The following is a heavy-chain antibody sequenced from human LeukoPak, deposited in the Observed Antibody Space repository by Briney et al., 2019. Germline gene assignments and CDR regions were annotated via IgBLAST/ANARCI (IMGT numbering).Heavy chain of an antibody. D-gene: IGHD3-22*01. CDR3: AREAYYDSSGQYFDY. CDR2: IIPIFGTA. Sequence: GASVKVSCKASVGTFSRYAISWVRQAPGQGLEWMGGIIPIFGTANYAQKFQGRVTITTDESTSTAYMELSSLRSEDTAVYYCAREAYYDSSGQYFDYWGQGTLVTVSS. CDR1: VGTFSRYA. J-gene: IGHJ4*02. V-gene: IGHV1-69*05.